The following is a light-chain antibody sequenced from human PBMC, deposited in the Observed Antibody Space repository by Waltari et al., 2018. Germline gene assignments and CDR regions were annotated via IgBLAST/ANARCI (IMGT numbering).Light chain of an antibody. Sequence: DIQMTQSPSSLSASIGDRVTITCRASQSISNFLNWYQQKPGKAAKLLIYAASGLHSGVPSRFSGSGSVTDFSLIISGLQPEDFATYFCQQSYRTPPSFGAGTKVEIK. CDR2: AAS. V-gene: IGKV1-39*01. J-gene: IGKJ4*01. CDR1: QSISNF. CDR3: QQSYRTPPS.